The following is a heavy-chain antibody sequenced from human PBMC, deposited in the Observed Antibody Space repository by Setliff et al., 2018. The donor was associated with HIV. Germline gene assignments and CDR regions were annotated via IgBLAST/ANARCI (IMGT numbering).Heavy chain of an antibody. Sequence: SETLSLTCAVSAYSISSGYYWGWIRQPPGKGLEWIGSIYHSGSTNHNPSLKSRVTISVDTSKNQLSLKLSSVTAADTAMYYCARLRITMIVVAPAGFYDPWGQGTLVTVSS. CDR2: IYHSGST. J-gene: IGHJ5*02. D-gene: IGHD3-22*01. CDR1: AYSISSGYY. CDR3: ARLRITMIVVAPAGFYDP. V-gene: IGHV4-38-2*01.